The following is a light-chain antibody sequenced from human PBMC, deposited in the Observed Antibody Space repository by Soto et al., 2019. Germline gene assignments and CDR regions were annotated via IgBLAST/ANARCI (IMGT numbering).Light chain of an antibody. Sequence: EVVMTQSPATLSVSPGDRATLSYRASQSVKTNLAWYQQKPGQAPRLLIYGASTRATGIPARFSGSGSGTEFTLTISSLQSEDFAVYYCQQYNDWPPWTFGQGTKVEIK. CDR1: QSVKTN. CDR3: QQYNDWPPWT. J-gene: IGKJ1*01. V-gene: IGKV3-15*01. CDR2: GAS.